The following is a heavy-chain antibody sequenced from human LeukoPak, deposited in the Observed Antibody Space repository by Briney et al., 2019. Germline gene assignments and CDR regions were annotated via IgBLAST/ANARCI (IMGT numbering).Heavy chain of an antibody. J-gene: IGHJ4*02. CDR3: AREAAVGRHFDY. CDR1: GYTFTGYY. V-gene: IGHV1-2*02. Sequence: ASVEVSCKASGYTFTGYYMHWVRQAPGQGLEWMGWINPNSGGTNYAQKFQGRVTMTRDTSISTAYMELSRLRSDDTAVYSCAREAAVGRHFDYWGQGTLATVSS. D-gene: IGHD3-10*01. CDR2: INPNSGGT.